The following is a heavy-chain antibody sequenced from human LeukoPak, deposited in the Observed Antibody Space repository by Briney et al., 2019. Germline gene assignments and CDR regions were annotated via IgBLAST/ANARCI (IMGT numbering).Heavy chain of an antibody. D-gene: IGHD3-22*01. CDR1: GFTFSGSA. Sequence: GVSLRLSCAASGFTFSGSAMHWVRQASGKGREWVGRIRSKAHSYATAYAASVKGRFTISRDDSKNTAYLQMNSLKTEDTAVYYCTRHGGRDYYDCSEDAFDIWGQGTMVIVSS. CDR2: IRSKAHSYAT. CDR3: TRHGGRDYYDCSEDAFDI. V-gene: IGHV3-73*01. J-gene: IGHJ3*02.